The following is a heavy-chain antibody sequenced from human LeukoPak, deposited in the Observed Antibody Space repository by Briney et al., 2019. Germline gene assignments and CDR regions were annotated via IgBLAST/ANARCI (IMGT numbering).Heavy chain of an antibody. V-gene: IGHV4-59*10. D-gene: IGHD6-13*01. CDR2: IDSSGST. Sequence: SETLSLTCAVYGGSFSGYYWSWIRQPAGKGLEWIGRIDSSGSTNYNPSLKSRVTMSVDMSRNQFSLKLNSVTAADTAVYYCARVQPMFISRPHFDSWGQGTLVTVSS. CDR1: GGSFSGYY. J-gene: IGHJ4*02. CDR3: ARVQPMFISRPHFDS.